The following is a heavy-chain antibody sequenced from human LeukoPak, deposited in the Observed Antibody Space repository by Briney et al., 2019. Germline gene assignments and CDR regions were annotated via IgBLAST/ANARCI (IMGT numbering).Heavy chain of an antibody. Sequence: SETLSLTCAVYGVSFSGYYWSWLRQPPGKGLEWFGEINHSGSTNYNPSLKSRVTISVDTSKNQFSLKLSSVTAADTAVYYCAREGYDSSGYQGAFDIWGQGTMVTVSP. J-gene: IGHJ3*02. D-gene: IGHD3-22*01. CDR3: AREGYDSSGYQGAFDI. CDR2: INHSGST. V-gene: IGHV4-34*01. CDR1: GVSFSGYY.